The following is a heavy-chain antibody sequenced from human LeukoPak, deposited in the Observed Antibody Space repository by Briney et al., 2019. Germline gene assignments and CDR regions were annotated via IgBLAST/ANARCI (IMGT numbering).Heavy chain of an antibody. CDR1: GSTFSNYW. J-gene: IGHJ4*01. CDR2: INTDGSDT. V-gene: IGHV3-74*01. Sequence: GGSLRLSCVVSGSTFSNYWMHWVRQAPGKRLVWVSRINTDGSDTSYVESVRGRFTVSRDNAKNTLYLQMNSLKSEDTAVYYCARRGEDGFGYRYWGHGTLVTVSS. CDR3: ARRGEDGFGYRY. D-gene: IGHD5-12*01.